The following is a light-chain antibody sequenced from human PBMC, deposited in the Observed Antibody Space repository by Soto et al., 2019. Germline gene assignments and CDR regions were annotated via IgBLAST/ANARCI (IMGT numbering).Light chain of an antibody. CDR2: DVS. J-gene: IGLJ1*01. Sequence: SALTQPASVSGSPGQSITISRTGTISDVGGYNYVAWYQQHPGKAPKLMIYDVSNRPSGVSNRFSGSKSGNTASLTISGLQAEDEADYYCRSYTSSSTLYVFGTGTQLTVL. CDR1: ISDVGGYNY. CDR3: RSYTSSSTLYV. V-gene: IGLV2-14*01.